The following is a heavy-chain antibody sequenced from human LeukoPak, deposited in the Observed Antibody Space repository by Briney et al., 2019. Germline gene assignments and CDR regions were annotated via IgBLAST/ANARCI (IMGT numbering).Heavy chain of an antibody. Sequence: PSQTLSLTCAVSGGSISSSDWWSWVRQPPGKGLEWIGEIYHSGSTNYNPSLKSRVTISVDKSKNQFSLKLSSVTAADTAVYYCARVYYYDSSGPSWGQGTLVTVSS. CDR2: IYHSGST. D-gene: IGHD3-22*01. J-gene: IGHJ5*02. V-gene: IGHV4-4*02. CDR1: GGSISSSDW. CDR3: ARVYYYDSSGPS.